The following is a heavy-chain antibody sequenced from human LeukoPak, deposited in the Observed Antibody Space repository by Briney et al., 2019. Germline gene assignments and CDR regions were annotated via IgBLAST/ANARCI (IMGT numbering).Heavy chain of an antibody. J-gene: IGHJ6*02. V-gene: IGHV1-2*02. D-gene: IGHD3-10*01. CDR2: INPNSGGT. Sequence: GASVKVSCKASGYTFTGYYMHWVRQAPGQGLEWMGWINPNSGGTNYAQKFQGSVTMTRDTSISTAYMELSRLRSDDTAVYYCARNMVRVEDPYYYYYGMDVWGQGTTVTVSS. CDR3: ARNMVRVEDPYYYYYGMDV. CDR1: GYTFTGYY.